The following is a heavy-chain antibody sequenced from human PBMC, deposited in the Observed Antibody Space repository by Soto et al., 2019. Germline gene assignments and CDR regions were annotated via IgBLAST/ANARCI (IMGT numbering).Heavy chain of an antibody. CDR2: IYWDDDK. V-gene: IGHV2-5*02. CDR3: AHKPYCSGGSCSSPWFDP. D-gene: IGHD2-15*01. J-gene: IGHJ5*02. CDR1: GFSLSTSGVG. Sequence: QITLKESGPPLVKPTQTLTLTCTFSGFSLSTSGVGVGWIRQPPGKALEWLALIYWDDDKRYSPSLKSRLTISKATSKNQVVLKMTNMDPVDTATYYCAHKPYCSGGSCSSPWFDPWGQGTLVTVSS.